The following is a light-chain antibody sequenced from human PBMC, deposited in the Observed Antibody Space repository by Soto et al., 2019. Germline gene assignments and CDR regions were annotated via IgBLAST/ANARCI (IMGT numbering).Light chain of an antibody. Sequence: DVQMTQSPSSLSASVGDRVTITCQASHDIGTYLNWYQHKPGKAPKLLIFDTSHLATGVPARFVGGGSNTYFTFTTPPLQPKGFEVYYCQQFNGAPLTFGGGPHVE. CDR2: DTS. J-gene: IGKJ4*01. CDR1: HDIGTY. CDR3: QQFNGAPLT. V-gene: IGKV1-33*01.